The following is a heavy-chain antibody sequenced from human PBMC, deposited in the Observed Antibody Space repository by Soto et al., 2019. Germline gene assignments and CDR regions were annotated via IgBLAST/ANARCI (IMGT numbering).Heavy chain of an antibody. CDR3: AREWSTSGDLDY. J-gene: IGHJ4*02. CDR2: ISYDGSIK. V-gene: IGHV3-30-3*01. CDR1: GFTFSSHS. Sequence: QVQLVESGGGVVQPGRSLRLSCAASGFTFSSHSIQWVRPAPDKGLEWVAVISYDGSIKYYADSAKGRFTISRDNSKNTAYLQMNSLRAEDTAVFYCAREWSTSGDLDYWGQGTLVIVSS. D-gene: IGHD3-10*01.